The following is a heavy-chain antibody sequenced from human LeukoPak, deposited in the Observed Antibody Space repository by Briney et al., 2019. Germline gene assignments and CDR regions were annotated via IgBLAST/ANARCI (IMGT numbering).Heavy chain of an antibody. D-gene: IGHD3-16*01. CDR2: INHSGST. CDR1: GGSFSGYY. V-gene: IGHV4-34*01. Sequence: SETLSLTCAVYGGSFSGYYWSWIRQPPGKGLEWIGEINHSGSTNYNPPLKSRVTISVDTSKNQFSLKLSSVTAADTAVYYCARTGYETGYWGQGTLVTVSS. J-gene: IGHJ4*02. CDR3: ARTGYETGY.